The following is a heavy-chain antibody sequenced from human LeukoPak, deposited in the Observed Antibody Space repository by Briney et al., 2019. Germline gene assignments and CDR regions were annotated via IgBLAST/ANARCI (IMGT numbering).Heavy chain of an antibody. V-gene: IGHV3-74*01. D-gene: IGHD3-16*01. CDR3: AKALGDWPTTLDY. J-gene: IGHJ4*02. Sequence: GGSLRLSCAASGFTFSNYWVHWVRQVPGKGLVWVSRINDDGSATFYADSVKGRFTVSRDNSKNTLYLQMNSLTAADTAVYFCAKALGDWPTTLDYWGRGTLVTVSS. CDR2: INDDGSAT. CDR1: GFTFSNYW.